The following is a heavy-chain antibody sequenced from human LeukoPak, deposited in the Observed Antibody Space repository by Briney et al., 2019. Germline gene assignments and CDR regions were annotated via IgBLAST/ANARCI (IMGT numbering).Heavy chain of an antibody. CDR1: GGSISSHY. V-gene: IGHV4-4*09. J-gene: IGHJ4*02. CDR2: IYNGGNT. CDR3: AAGPWELDF. Sequence: SETLSLTCTVSGGSISSHYWSWIRQPPGKGLEFIGFIYNGGNTNYNPSLKSRATISVDTSNNQFSLRLTSVTAADTAMYYCAAGPWELDFWGQGTLVTVSS. D-gene: IGHD1-26*01.